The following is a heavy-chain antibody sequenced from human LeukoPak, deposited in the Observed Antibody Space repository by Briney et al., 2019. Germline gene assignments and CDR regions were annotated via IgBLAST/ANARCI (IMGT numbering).Heavy chain of an antibody. CDR2: ISNDGSRQ. V-gene: IGHV3-30*09. J-gene: IGHJ4*02. Sequence: PGTSLRLSCATSGFTFNHYYMHAVRQAPGKGLDWVAGISNDGSRQHYPDSVKGRFVISRDNSKSTLYLEMSGLRTEDSAVYHWAREGGSSGAAGSSYDWGQGTLVTVFS. CDR1: GFTFNHYY. CDR3: AREGGSSGAAGSSYD. D-gene: IGHD3-22*01.